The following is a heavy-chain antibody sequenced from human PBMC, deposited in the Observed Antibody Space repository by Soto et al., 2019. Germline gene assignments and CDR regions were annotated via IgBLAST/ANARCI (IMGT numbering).Heavy chain of an antibody. CDR3: ARQHYYDSSGYYTWN. CDR2: VHYSGST. J-gene: IGHJ4*02. V-gene: IGHV4-39*01. D-gene: IGHD3-22*01. CDR1: GGSIRNNIYY. Sequence: QLQLQESGPGLVKPSETLSLTCSVSGGSIRNNIYYWGWIRQPPGKGLEWIATVHYSGSTYYTPSLKSLVTIPADTSHNRFSLRSNSVTAADTAVYYCARQHYYDSSGYYTWNWGQGTVVTGSS.